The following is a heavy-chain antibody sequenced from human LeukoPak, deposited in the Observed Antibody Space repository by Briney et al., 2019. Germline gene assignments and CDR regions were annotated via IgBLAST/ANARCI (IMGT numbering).Heavy chain of an antibody. V-gene: IGHV5-51*01. CDR1: GYSFTSYW. J-gene: IGHJ4*02. CDR3: AGARHGDYRWDY. Sequence: GESLKISCKGSGYSFTSYWIGWVRQMLGKGLEWMGIIHSADSNTKYSPSFQGQVTISADKSISTAYLQWSGLKASDTAMYYCAGARHGDYRWDYWGQGTLVTVSS. D-gene: IGHD4-17*01. CDR2: IHSADSNT.